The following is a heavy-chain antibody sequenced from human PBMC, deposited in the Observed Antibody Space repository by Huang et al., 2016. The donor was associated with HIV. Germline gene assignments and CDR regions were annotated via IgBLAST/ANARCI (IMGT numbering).Heavy chain of an antibody. CDR3: TTGTRDYLNAFDI. J-gene: IGHJ3*02. V-gene: IGHV3-15*07. Sequence: EVQLVESGGGLVKPGGSLRLSCEVSGFSFSSAWLNWVRQAPGKGLEGGGRIKRKTERGTTDYAAPVKGRFTISRDDSKNTLYLQMNSLKTEDTGVYYCTTGTRDYLNAFDIWGQGTKVTVSS. CDR2: IKRKTERGTT. D-gene: IGHD1-7*01. CDR1: GFSFSSAW.